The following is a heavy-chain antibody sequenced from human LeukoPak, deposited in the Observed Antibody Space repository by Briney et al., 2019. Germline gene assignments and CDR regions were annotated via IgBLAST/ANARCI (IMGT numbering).Heavy chain of an antibody. Sequence: MTSETLSLTCTVSGYSISSGYYWGWIRQPPGKGLEWIGSIYHSGSTYYNPSLKSRVTISVDTSRNQFSLKLSSVTAADTAVYYCARMPGYSYYYIDVWGKGTTVTVSS. CDR3: ARMPGYSYYYIDV. D-gene: IGHD5-18*01. CDR2: IYHSGST. J-gene: IGHJ6*03. CDR1: GYSISSGYY. V-gene: IGHV4-38-2*02.